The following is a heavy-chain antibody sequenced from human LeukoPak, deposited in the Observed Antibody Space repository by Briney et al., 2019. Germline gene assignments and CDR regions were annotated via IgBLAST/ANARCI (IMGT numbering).Heavy chain of an antibody. Sequence: PGGPLRLSCAASGFTFSSYAMSWVRQAPGKGLEWVSAISGSGGSTYYADSVKGRFTISRDNSYNTVSLQMNSLRDEDTGVYYCAKGLRTGVGPYMGYHYYMDVWGKGATVTVPS. D-gene: IGHD3-16*01. J-gene: IGHJ6*03. V-gene: IGHV3-23*01. CDR3: AKGLRTGVGPYMGYHYYMDV. CDR1: GFTFSSYA. CDR2: ISGSGGST.